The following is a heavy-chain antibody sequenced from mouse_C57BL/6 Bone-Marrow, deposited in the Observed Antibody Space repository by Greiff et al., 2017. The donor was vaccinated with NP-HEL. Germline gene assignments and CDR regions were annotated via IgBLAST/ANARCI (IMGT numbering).Heavy chain of an antibody. CDR1: GYTFTSYW. CDR2: LSPGNSDT. J-gene: IGHJ2*01. D-gene: IGHD1-1*02. CDR3: TRRWGSGGLDY. Sequence: VQLQQSGTVLARPGASVKMSCKTSGYTFTSYWMHWVKQRPGQGLEWIGALSPGNSDTSYNQKFKGKAKLTAVTSDSTAYMELSRLTNEDSAVYDCTRRWGSGGLDYWGQGTTLTVSS. V-gene: IGHV1-5*01.